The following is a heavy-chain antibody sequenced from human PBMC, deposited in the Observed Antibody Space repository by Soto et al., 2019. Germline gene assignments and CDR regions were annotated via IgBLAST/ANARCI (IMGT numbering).Heavy chain of an antibody. CDR1: GGSISSSSYY. CDR3: ARGPRYYSGSGSYYPTLDY. J-gene: IGHJ4*02. CDR2: IYYSGST. V-gene: IGHV4-61*05. Sequence: PSETLSLTCTVSGGSISSSSYYWGWIRQPPGKGLEWIGYIYYSGSTNYNPSLKSRVTISVDTSKNQFSLKLSSVTAADTAVYYCARGPRYYSGSGSYYPTLDYWGQGTLVTVSS. D-gene: IGHD3-10*01.